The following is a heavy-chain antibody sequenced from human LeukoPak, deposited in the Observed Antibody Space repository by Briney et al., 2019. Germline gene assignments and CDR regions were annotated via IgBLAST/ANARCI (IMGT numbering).Heavy chain of an antibody. J-gene: IGHJ4*02. CDR1: KFTFSSYG. CDR2: ISYDGSNK. D-gene: IGHD3-9*01. CDR3: ANGPQYNILTGFYKVRSHLDY. V-gene: IGHV3-30*18. Sequence: GGSLRLSCAASKFTFSSYGMHWVRQAPGKGLEWVAVISYDGSNKYYADSVRGRFTISRDNSKNMLHLQMNSLRAEDTAVYYCANGPQYNILTGFYKVRSHLDYWGQGTLVTVSS.